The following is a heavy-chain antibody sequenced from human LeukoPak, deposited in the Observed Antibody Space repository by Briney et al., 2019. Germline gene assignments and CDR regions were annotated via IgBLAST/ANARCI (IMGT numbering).Heavy chain of an antibody. CDR1: GFIFSSYS. V-gene: IGHV3-48*01. D-gene: IGHD2-15*01. Sequence: PGGSLRLSCVGSGFIFSSYSMNWVRQAPGKGLEWISYISSSSGTIYYADSVKGRFTISRDNAKNSLYLQMNSLRAEDTAVYYCARVLRYCSGGNCYSGGLGYMDVWGKGTTVTISS. J-gene: IGHJ6*03. CDR3: ARVLRYCSGGNCYSGGLGYMDV. CDR2: ISSSSGTI.